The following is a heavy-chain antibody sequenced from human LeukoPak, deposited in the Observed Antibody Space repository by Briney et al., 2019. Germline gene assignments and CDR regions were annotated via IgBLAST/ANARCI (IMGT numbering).Heavy chain of an antibody. CDR2: ISNGGST. V-gene: IGHV4-59*08. Sequence: PSETLSLTCSVSGGAVRDSKYWTWIRKSPEKRLEWIGYISNGGSTEYNPSLRSRVTISLDTSKNQFSLKLISVTTADRAVYYCARQFKGLLDSWGQGTLVTVSS. CDR1: GGAVRDSKY. J-gene: IGHJ4*02. CDR3: ARQFKGLLDS.